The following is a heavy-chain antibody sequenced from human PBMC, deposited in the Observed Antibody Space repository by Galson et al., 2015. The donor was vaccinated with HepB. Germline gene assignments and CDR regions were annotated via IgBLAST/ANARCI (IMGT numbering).Heavy chain of an antibody. CDR1: GFTFSSYG. D-gene: IGHD2-21*02. V-gene: IGHV3-30*18. J-gene: IGHJ4*02. CDR3: AKGGDVVVTAISLDY. CDR2: ISYDGSNK. Sequence: SLRLSCAASGFTFSSYGMHWVRQAPGKGLEWVAVISYDGSNKYYADSVKGRFTISRDNSKNTLYLQMNSLRAEDTAVYYCAKGGDVVVTAISLDYWGQGTLVTVSS.